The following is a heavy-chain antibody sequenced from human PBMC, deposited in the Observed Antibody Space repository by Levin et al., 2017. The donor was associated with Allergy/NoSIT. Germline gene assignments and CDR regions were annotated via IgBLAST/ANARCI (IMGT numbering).Heavy chain of an antibody. J-gene: IGHJ4*02. CDR2: ISSSSTTI. CDR1: GFTFSSYS. Sequence: ETLSLTRAASGFTFSSYSMNWVRQAPGKGLEWVSYISSSSTTIYYADSVKGRFSISRDNAENSLYLQMNSLRDEDTALYYCVRGIVGSISASGGQGTLVTVSS. CDR3: VRGIVGSISAS. D-gene: IGHD1-26*01. V-gene: IGHV3-48*02.